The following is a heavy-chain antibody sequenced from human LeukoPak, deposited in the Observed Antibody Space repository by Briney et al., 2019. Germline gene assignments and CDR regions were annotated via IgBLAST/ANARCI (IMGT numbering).Heavy chain of an antibody. Sequence: GGSLRLSCAASGFTFSSYDMHWVRQAAGKGLEWVSGIGTTGDTYYPGSVKGRFSISRENAKNSSYLQINSLRVEDTAVYYCARGHLPVVDGDSLSDAFDIWGQGTMVTVSS. CDR1: GFTFSSYD. J-gene: IGHJ3*02. CDR2: IGTTGDT. D-gene: IGHD2-15*01. V-gene: IGHV3-13*01. CDR3: ARGHLPVVDGDSLSDAFDI.